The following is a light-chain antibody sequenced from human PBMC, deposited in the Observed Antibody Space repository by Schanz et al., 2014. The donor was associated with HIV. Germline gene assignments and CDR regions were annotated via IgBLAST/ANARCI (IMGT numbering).Light chain of an antibody. Sequence: QSVLTQPPSASGTPGQRVTISCSGSSSSIKTNTVNWFQQLPGTAPKLLIYNTYHRPSGVSHRFSGSKSGNTASLTISGLQAEDEADYYCSSYTSTSTRVFGGGTQLTVL. J-gene: IGLJ3*02. CDR2: NTY. V-gene: IGLV1-44*01. CDR1: SSSIKTNT. CDR3: SSYTSTSTRV.